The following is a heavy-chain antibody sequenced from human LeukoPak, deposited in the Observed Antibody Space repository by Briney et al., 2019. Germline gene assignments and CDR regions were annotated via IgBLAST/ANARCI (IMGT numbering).Heavy chain of an antibody. V-gene: IGHV3-23*01. CDR1: GFSFSTYT. D-gene: IGHD1/OR15-1a*01. CDR2: IAGDGGRT. CDR3: AKDEKPDAKWNIDY. Sequence: SGGSLRLSCAASGFSFSTYTMSWVRQAPGKGLEWVSGIAGDGGRTVYADSVKGRFTISRDNSKNTVWLQMNSLRAEDMDVYYCAKDEKPDAKWNIDYWGQGTLVTVSS. J-gene: IGHJ4*02.